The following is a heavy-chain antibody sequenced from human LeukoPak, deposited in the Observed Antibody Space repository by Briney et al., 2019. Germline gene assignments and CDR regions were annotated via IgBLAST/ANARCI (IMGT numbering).Heavy chain of an antibody. CDR2: IYYSGST. CDR3: AVGRDGYKHIFDY. Sequence: SETLSLTCTVSGGSISSSSYYWGWIRQPPGKGLEWIGSIYYSGSTYYNPSLKSRVTISVDTSKNQFSLRLSSVTAADTAVYYCAVGRDGYKHIFDYWGQGTLVTVSS. CDR1: GGSISSSSYY. D-gene: IGHD5-24*01. J-gene: IGHJ4*02. V-gene: IGHV4-39*01.